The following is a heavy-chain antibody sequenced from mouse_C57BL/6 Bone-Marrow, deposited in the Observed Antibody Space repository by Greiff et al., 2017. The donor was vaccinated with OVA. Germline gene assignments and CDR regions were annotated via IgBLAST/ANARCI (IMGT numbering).Heavy chain of an antibody. Sequence: VHVKQPGAELVKPGASVKLSYWMHWVKQRPGQGLEWIGMIHPNSGSTNYNEKFKSKATLTVDKSSSTAYMQLSSLTSEDSAVYYCARPTFYDYPWFAYWGQGTLVTVSA. J-gene: IGHJ3*01. V-gene: IGHV1-64*01. D-gene: IGHD2-4*01. CDR2: IHPNSGST. CDR1: W. CDR3: ARPTFYDYPWFAY.